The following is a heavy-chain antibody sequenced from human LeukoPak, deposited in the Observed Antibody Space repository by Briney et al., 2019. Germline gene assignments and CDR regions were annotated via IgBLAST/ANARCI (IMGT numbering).Heavy chain of an antibody. Sequence: GGSLRLSCAASGFSFSAYWMHWVRQAPGKGLVWVSRINNEGTGADYADSVRGRFTISRVNVDNTLYLQMNSLRAEDTAVYYCAKDAPGYYYGLGSYWWGQGTLVTVSS. J-gene: IGHJ4*02. V-gene: IGHV3-74*01. D-gene: IGHD3-10*01. CDR2: INNEGTGA. CDR3: AKDAPGYYYGLGSYW. CDR1: GFSFSAYW.